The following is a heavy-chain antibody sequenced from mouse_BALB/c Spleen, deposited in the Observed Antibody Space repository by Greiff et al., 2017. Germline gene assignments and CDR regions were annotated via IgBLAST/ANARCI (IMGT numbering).Heavy chain of an antibody. Sequence: VKLVESGPGLVAPSQSLSITCTVSGFSLTSYGVHWVRQPPGKGLEWLGVIWAGGSTNYNSALMSRLSISKDNSKSQVFLKMNSLQTDDTAMYYCARDQYGNSPWFAYWGQGTLVTVSA. D-gene: IGHD2-10*02. V-gene: IGHV2-9*02. CDR3: ARDQYGNSPWFAY. CDR2: IWAGGST. J-gene: IGHJ3*01. CDR1: GFSLTSYG.